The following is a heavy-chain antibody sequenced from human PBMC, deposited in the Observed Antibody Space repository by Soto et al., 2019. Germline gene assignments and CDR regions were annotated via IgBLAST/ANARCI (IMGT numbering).Heavy chain of an antibody. CDR2: IYYTGIT. V-gene: IGHV4-30-4*01. CDR3: AREERKGIISWFDP. J-gene: IGHJ5*02. CDR1: GGSVIGVDYF. Sequence: PSETLSLTCTVSGGSVIGVDYFWSWIRQSPGKGLEWIGYIYYTGITHLNPSLKSRLTMAVDTSKNEFSLKLTSVSAADTAVYFCAREERKGIISWFDPWGQGTPVTVSS. D-gene: IGHD2-21*01.